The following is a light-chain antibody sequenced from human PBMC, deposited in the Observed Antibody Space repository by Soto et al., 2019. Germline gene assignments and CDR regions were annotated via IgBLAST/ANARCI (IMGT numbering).Light chain of an antibody. J-gene: IGLJ1*01. CDR1: SSDVGGYNY. V-gene: IGLV2-14*01. CDR3: SSYTSTRILYV. Sequence: QSVLTQPASVSGCPGQSITICCTGASSDVGGYNYVSWYRQYPGKAPKLLIYGVTNRPSGVSNRFSGSKSGNTASLTISGLQAEDEADYYSSSYTSTRILYVFGTGTKVTDL. CDR2: GVT.